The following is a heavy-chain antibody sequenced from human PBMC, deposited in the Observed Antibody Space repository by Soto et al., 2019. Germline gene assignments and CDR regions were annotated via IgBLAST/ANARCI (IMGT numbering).Heavy chain of an antibody. D-gene: IGHD2-15*01. CDR1: GGTFSSYT. CDR2: IIPILGIA. CDR3: ARVGYCSGGSCDHIVD. J-gene: IGHJ4*02. Sequence: QVQLVQSGAEVKKPGSSVKVSCKASGGTFSSYTISWVRQAPGQGLEWMGRIIPILGIANYAPKFQGTVTITVDKSTSTSYMELSRLRSEDTAVYFCARVGYCSGGSCDHIVDWGQGTLVTVSS. V-gene: IGHV1-69*02.